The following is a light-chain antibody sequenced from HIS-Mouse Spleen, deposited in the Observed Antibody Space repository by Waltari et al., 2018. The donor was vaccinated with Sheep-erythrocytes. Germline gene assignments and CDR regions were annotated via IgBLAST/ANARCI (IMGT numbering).Light chain of an antibody. V-gene: IGLV2-11*01. CDR1: SSDVGGYNY. Sequence: QSALTQPRSVSGSPGQSVTIPCTGPSSDVGGYNYVSWYQQHPGKAPKLMIYDVSKRPSGVPDRFSGSKSGNTASLTISGLQAEDEADYYCCSYAGSSTYVVFGGGTKLTVL. CDR3: CSYAGSSTYVV. CDR2: DVS. J-gene: IGLJ2*01.